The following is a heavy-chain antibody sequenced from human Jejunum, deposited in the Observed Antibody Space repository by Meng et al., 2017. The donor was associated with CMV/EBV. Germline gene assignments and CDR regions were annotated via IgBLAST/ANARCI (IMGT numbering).Heavy chain of an antibody. J-gene: IGHJ4*02. CDR3: VQELLG. CDR2: LNQDGSGE. V-gene: IGHV3-7*01. Sequence: LRLSCVASGFTFTNYWMTWVRQAPGKGLEYVANLNQDGSGEFYVDSVKGRFTISRDNVKNSLYLQMNSLRAEDTAVYYCVQELLGWGQGTLVTVSS. D-gene: IGHD2-21*01. CDR1: GFTFTNYW.